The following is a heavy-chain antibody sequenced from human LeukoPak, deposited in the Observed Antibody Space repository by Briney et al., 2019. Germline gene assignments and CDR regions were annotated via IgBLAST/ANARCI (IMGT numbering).Heavy chain of an antibody. CDR1: GGFVSSSHY. V-gene: IGHV4-39*07. CDR2: IYYGGST. D-gene: IGHD3-22*01. J-gene: IGHJ3*01. CDR3: AKSTYYYDTSVNAFDL. Sequence: SETLSLTCTVSGGFVSSSHYWGWIRQPPGKGLEWIGSIYYGGSTYYNASLRSRVTTSVDTSKNQFSLKLSSVTAADTAVYYCAKSTYYYDTSVNAFDLWGQGTVVTVSS.